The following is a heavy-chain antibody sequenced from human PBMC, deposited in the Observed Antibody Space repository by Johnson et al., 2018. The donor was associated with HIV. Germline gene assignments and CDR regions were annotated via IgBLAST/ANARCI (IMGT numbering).Heavy chain of an antibody. CDR2: IKQDGSEK. D-gene: IGHD2-21*02. J-gene: IGHJ3*02. CDR1: GFTFSSYW. Sequence: VQLVESGGGLVQPGGSLRLSCAASGFTFSSYWMSWVRQAPGKGLEWVANIKQDGSEKYYVDSVKGRFTISRDNAKNSLYLQMNSLRAEDTAVYYCARGPSAYCGGDCPWGAFDIGGQGTMVTVSS. CDR3: ARGPSAYCGGDCPWGAFDI. V-gene: IGHV3-7*01.